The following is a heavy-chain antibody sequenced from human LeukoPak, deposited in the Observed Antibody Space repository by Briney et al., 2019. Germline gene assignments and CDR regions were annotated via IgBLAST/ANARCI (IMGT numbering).Heavy chain of an antibody. J-gene: IGHJ4*02. D-gene: IGHD6-13*01. V-gene: IGHV1-18*01. CDR2: ISAYNSNT. CDR3: AISSWTTTPGYYFDY. CDR1: GYTFTSYG. Sequence: GASVKVSCKASGYTFTSYGINWVRQAPGQGLEWMGWISAYNSNTHYAQKLQGRVTMTTDTSTSTAYMELRSLRSDDTAVYYCAISSWTTTPGYYFDYWGQGTLVTVSS.